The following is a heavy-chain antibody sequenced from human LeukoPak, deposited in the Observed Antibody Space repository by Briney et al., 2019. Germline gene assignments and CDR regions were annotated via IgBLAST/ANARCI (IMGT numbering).Heavy chain of an antibody. Sequence: GGSLRLSCAASGFTFSSYAMSWVRQAPGKGLEWVSAISGSGGSTYYADSVKGRFTISRDNSKNKLYLQRNSLRAEDTAVYYCGQARPSSEIDYWGQGTLVTVSS. J-gene: IGHJ4*02. CDR1: GFTFSSYA. D-gene: IGHD3-22*01. CDR2: ISGSGGST. CDR3: GQARPSSEIDY. V-gene: IGHV3-23*01.